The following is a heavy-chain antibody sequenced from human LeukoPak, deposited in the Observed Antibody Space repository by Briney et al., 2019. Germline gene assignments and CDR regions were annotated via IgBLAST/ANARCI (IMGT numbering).Heavy chain of an antibody. J-gene: IGHJ4*02. CDR1: GFTFSSYA. CDR2: ISGSGGST. V-gene: IGHV3-23*01. CDR3: AKDIVVSRAGYSSGWYGDY. D-gene: IGHD6-19*01. Sequence: PGGSLRLSCAASGFTFSSYAMGWVRQAPGKGLEWVSAISGSGGSTYYADSVKGRFTISRDNSKNTLYLQMNSLRAEDTAVYYCAKDIVVSRAGYSSGWYGDYWGQGTLVTVSS.